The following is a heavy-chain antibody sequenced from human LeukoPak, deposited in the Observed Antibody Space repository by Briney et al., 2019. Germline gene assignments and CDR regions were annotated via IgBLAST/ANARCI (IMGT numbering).Heavy chain of an antibody. CDR2: IYTSGST. J-gene: IGHJ5*02. CDR3: ARADYGSGSYYPGWFDP. CDR1: GGSISSYY. D-gene: IGHD3-10*01. Sequence: SETLSLTCTVSGGSISSYYLSWIRQPAGKGLEWIGRIYTSGSTNYNPSLKSRVTMSVDTSKNQFSLKLSSVTAADTAVYYCARADYGSGSYYPGWFDPWGQGTLVTVSS. V-gene: IGHV4-4*07.